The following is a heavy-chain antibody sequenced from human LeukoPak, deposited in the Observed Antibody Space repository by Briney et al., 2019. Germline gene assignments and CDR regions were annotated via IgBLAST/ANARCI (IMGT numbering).Heavy chain of an antibody. Sequence: GGSLRLSCAASGFTFSSYWMHWVRQAPGKGLVWVSRINSDGSSTSYADSVKGRFTISRDNAKNTLYLQMNSLRAEDTAVYYCARWVGSYYDRRAGYTDYWGQGTLVTVSS. D-gene: IGHD3-22*01. CDR2: INSDGSST. CDR3: ARWVGSYYDRRAGYTDY. V-gene: IGHV3-74*01. CDR1: GFTFSSYW. J-gene: IGHJ4*02.